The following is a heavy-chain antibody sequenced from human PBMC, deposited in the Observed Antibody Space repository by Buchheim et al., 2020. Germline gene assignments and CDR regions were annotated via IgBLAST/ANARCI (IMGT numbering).Heavy chain of an antibody. CDR3: ASQRTGRYYYYGMDV. J-gene: IGHJ6*02. CDR1: GGSFSGYY. CDR2: INHSGST. Sequence: QVQLQQWGAGLLKPSETLSLTCAVYGGSFSGYYWSWIRQPPGKGLEWIGEINHSGSTNYNPSLKSRVTISVDTSKNQFSLKLSSVTAADTAVYYCASQRTGRYYYYGMDVWGQGTT. D-gene: IGHD7-27*01. V-gene: IGHV4-34*01.